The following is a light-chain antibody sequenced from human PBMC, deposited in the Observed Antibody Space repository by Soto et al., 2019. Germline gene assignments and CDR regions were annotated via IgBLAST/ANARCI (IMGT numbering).Light chain of an antibody. Sequence: DIQMTQAPSTLPASVGDSVTITLRGSQSISNWLAWYQQKPGTAPKVLIYHASNLQSGVPSRFSGSGSGTDFTLTINSLQPEDFATYYCQQSYSAPITFGQGTRLEIK. J-gene: IGKJ5*01. CDR1: QSISNW. CDR2: HAS. V-gene: IGKV1-39*01. CDR3: QQSYSAPIT.